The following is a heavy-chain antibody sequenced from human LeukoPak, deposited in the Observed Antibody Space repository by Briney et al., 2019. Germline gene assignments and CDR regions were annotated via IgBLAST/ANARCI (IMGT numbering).Heavy chain of an antibody. CDR1: GFTFSSYA. D-gene: IGHD2-21*01. Sequence: PGGSLRLSCAASGFTFSSYAMSWVRQAPGKGLEWVSAISGSGGSTYYADSVKGRFTISRDNSKNTLYLQMNGLRAEDTAVYYCAKNWVWQHTQDYWGQGTLVTVSS. J-gene: IGHJ4*02. CDR2: ISGSGGST. CDR3: AKNWVWQHTQDY. V-gene: IGHV3-23*01.